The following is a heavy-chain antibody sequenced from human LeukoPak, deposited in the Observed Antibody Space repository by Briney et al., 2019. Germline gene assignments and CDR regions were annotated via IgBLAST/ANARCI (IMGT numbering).Heavy chain of an antibody. Sequence: SETLSLTCTVFGGSFSSYSWSWVRQPPGKGLEWIGYIYYSGSTYYNPSLKSRVTISVDTSKNQFSLKLSSVTAADTAVYYCARNDYYDSSGLIFDYWGQGTLVTVSS. V-gene: IGHV4-59*06. J-gene: IGHJ4*02. CDR3: ARNDYYDSSGLIFDY. D-gene: IGHD3-22*01. CDR1: GGSFSSYS. CDR2: IYYSGST.